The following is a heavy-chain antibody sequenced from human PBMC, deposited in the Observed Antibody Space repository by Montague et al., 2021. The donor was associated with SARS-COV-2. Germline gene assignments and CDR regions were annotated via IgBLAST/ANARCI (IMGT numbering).Heavy chain of an antibody. V-gene: IGHV4-31*02. J-gene: IGHJ3*02. CDR1: GGSISSGGYY. CDR3: ARARTRFSLIVVVIDTFDI. CDR2: IYYSGST. Sequence: ILSLTCTVSGGSISSGGYYWSWIRQRPGKGLEWIAYIYYSGSTYYXXXLKSRVSISVDTSKNQFSLKLSSVTAADTAVYYCARARTRFSLIVVVIDTFDIWGQGTMVTVSS. D-gene: IGHD3-22*01.